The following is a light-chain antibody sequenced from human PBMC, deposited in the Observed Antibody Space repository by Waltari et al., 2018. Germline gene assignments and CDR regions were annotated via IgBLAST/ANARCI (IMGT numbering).Light chain of an antibody. CDR2: QDT. J-gene: IGLJ2*01. V-gene: IGLV3-1*01. CDR3: QAWDTISAG. CDR1: QLGNKY. Sequence: SYELTQPPSVSVSPGQTASITCSGDQLGNKYVSWYQQKPGHSPVLIIYQDTKRHSGIPERLSGSNSGNTATLTISGTQVMDEGDYYCQAWDTISAGLGGGTKLTVL.